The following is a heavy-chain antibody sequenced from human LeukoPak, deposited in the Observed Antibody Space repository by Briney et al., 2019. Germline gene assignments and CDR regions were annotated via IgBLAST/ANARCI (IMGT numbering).Heavy chain of an antibody. CDR3: AMGGDIVLMVYAIEDY. V-gene: IGHV1-2*02. CDR2: INPNSGGT. D-gene: IGHD2-8*01. CDR1: GYTFTGYY. Sequence: GASVKASCKASGYTFTGYYMHWVRQAPGQGLEWMGWINPNSGGTNYAQKFQGRVTMTRDTSISTAYMELSRLRSDDTAVYYCAMGGDIVLMVYAIEDYWGQGTLVTVSS. J-gene: IGHJ4*02.